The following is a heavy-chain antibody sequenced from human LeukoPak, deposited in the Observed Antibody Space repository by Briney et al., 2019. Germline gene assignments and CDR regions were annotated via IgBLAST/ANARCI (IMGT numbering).Heavy chain of an antibody. D-gene: IGHD6-13*01. V-gene: IGHV1-8*01. CDR2: INPIIGYT. CDR3: ARGNRLYPSSWSSLPFDT. J-gene: IGHJ3*02. Sequence: ASVMFSCKASGYTFTIYDINWVRQATGQGLDWIGWINPIIGYTGYTQNFQGRVTMTGDTSIRTAYMELSSLKSEDAAVYYCARGNRLYPSSWSSLPFDTWGQGTMVTVSS. CDR1: GYTFTIYD.